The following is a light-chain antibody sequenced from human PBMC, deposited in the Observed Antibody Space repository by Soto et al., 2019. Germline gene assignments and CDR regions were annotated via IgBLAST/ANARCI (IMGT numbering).Light chain of an antibody. CDR1: NIGRKS. CDR3: QVWDSNRVQVV. Sequence: SYELTQPPSVSVAPGQTARITCGENNIGRKSVHWYQQKSGQAPVLVLYADSDRPSGIPERFSGSNFGDTATLTISRVESGDEADYFCQVWDSNRVQVVFGGGTKLTVL. CDR2: ADS. J-gene: IGLJ2*01. V-gene: IGLV3-21*02.